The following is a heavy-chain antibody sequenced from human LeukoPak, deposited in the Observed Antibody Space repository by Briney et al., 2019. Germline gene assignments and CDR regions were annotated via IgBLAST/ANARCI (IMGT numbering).Heavy chain of an antibody. CDR2: MNPNSGNT. J-gene: IGHJ6*02. D-gene: IGHD2-2*01. V-gene: IGHV1-8*01. CDR3: ARGGRRYQTRKYGMDV. Sequence: ASVKVSFKASGYTFTSYDINWVRQATGQGLEWMGWMNPNSGNTGYAQKFQGRVTMTRNTSISTAYMELSSLRSEDTAVYYCARGGRRYQTRKYGMDVWGQGTTVTVSS. CDR1: GYTFTSYD.